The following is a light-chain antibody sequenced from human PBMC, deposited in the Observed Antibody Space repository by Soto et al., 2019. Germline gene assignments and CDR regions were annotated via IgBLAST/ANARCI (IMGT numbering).Light chain of an antibody. CDR3: SSYTSSSTLRV. CDR2: EVS. CDR1: SSDVGGYGF. V-gene: IGLV2-14*01. J-gene: IGLJ3*02. Sequence: QSVLTQPASVSGSPGQSITISCTGSSSDVGGYGFVSWYQQHPGKAPKLMIYEVSNRPSGVSNRFSGSKSGNTASLTISGLQAEDEADYYCSSYTSSSTLRVFGGGTKLTVL.